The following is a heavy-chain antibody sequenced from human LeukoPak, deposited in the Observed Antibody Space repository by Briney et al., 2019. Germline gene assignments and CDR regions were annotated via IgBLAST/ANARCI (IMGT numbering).Heavy chain of an antibody. J-gene: IGHJ4*02. V-gene: IGHV1-46*01. CDR2: INPSGGST. Sequence: ASVKVSCKASGYTFTGYYMHWVRQAPGQGLEWMGIINPSGGSTSYAQKFQGRVTMTRDMSTSTVYMELSSLRSEDTAVYYCARSSFSGWTDFDYWGQGTLVTVSS. CDR3: ARSSFSGWTDFDY. CDR1: GYTFTGYY. D-gene: IGHD6-19*01.